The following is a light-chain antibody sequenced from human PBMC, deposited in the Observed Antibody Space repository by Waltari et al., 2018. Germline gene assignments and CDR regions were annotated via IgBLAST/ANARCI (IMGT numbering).Light chain of an antibody. CDR3: ELYDSSPPGYT. Sequence: EIVLTQSPGTLSLSPGERATLSCRASQTGRSSYIAWYQQRPGQAPRLLIHGASSRATGIPDRFSGSGSGTDFTLTISGLEPDDFAVYFCELYDSSPPGYTFGQGTKLEI. CDR1: QTGRSSY. J-gene: IGKJ2*01. CDR2: GAS. V-gene: IGKV3-20*01.